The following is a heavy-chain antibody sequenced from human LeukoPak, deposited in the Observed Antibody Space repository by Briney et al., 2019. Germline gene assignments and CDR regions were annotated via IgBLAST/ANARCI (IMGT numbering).Heavy chain of an antibody. J-gene: IGHJ2*01. CDR1: GGSISPYY. CDR3: ARSSGYYWYFDL. V-gene: IGHV4-59*01. D-gene: IGHD3-22*01. Sequence: PSETLSLTCTVSGGSISPYYWSWIRQPPGKGLEWFGYMYYSGRTNYNPSLKSRVTISVGTSKNQFSLKLSSVTAADTAVYYCARSSGYYWYFDLWGCGTLVTVSS. CDR2: MYYSGRT.